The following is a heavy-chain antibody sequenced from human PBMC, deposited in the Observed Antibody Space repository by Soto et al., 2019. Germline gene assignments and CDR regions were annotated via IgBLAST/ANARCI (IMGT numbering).Heavy chain of an antibody. CDR3: GRGRYNWNPTTTPHSYYYVDV. V-gene: IGHV1-69*02. CDR2: IIPILGIA. Sequence: QVQLVQSGAEVKKPGSSVKVSCKASGGTFSSYTISWVRQAPGQGLEWMGRIIPILGIANYAQKFQGRVTIAADKSTSTAYMELSSLRSEDTAVYYCGRGRYNWNPTTTPHSYYYVDVWGKGTTVTVSS. CDR1: GGTFSSYT. D-gene: IGHD1-20*01. J-gene: IGHJ6*03.